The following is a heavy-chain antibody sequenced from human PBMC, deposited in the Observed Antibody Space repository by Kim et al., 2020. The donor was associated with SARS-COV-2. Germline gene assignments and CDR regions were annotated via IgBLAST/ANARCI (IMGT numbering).Heavy chain of an antibody. J-gene: IGHJ3*02. Sequence: QKFQGRVTITRDTAASTAYMELSSLRSEDTAVYYCARDPDYYDSRGAFDIWGQGTMVTVSS. CDR3: ARDPDYYDSRGAFDI. D-gene: IGHD3-22*01. V-gene: IGHV1-3*01.